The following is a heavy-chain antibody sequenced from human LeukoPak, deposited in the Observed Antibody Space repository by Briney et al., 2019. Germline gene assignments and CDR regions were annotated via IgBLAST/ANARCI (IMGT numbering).Heavy chain of an antibody. Sequence: SETLSLTCTVSGGSISSYYWSWIRQPPGKGLEWIGYIYYSGSTNYNPSLKSRVTISVDTSKNQFSLKLSSVTAADTAVYYCARRVGRWFGERAYYYNYMDVWGKGTTVTISS. D-gene: IGHD3-10*01. V-gene: IGHV4-59*12. CDR2: IYYSGST. CDR3: ARRVGRWFGERAYYYNYMDV. J-gene: IGHJ6*03. CDR1: GGSISSYY.